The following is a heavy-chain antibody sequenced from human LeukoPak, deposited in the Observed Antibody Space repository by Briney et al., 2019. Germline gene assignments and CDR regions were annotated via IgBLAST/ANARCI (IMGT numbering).Heavy chain of an antibody. V-gene: IGHV4-59*01. CDR2: IYYSGST. J-gene: IGHJ3*02. Sequence: PSETLSLTCTVSGGSISSYYWSWIRQPPGKGLEWIGYIYYSGSTNYDPPLKSRVTISVDTSKNQFSLKLSSVTAADTAVYYCASSADYYDSSGYRAFDIWGQGTMVTVSS. CDR3: ASSADYYDSSGYRAFDI. CDR1: GGSISSYY. D-gene: IGHD3-22*01.